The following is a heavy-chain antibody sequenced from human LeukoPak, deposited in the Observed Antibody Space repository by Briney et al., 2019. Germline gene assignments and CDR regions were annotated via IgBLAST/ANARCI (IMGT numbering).Heavy chain of an antibody. V-gene: IGHV1-69*13. Sequence: SVTVSCKASGGTFSSYAISWVRQAPGPGLEWMGGIIPIFGTANYAQKFQGRVTITADESTSTAYMELSSLRSEDTAVYYCASTPLDSYGYPFDYWGQGTLVTVSS. CDR3: ASTPLDSYGYPFDY. CDR2: IIPIFGTA. J-gene: IGHJ4*02. CDR1: GGTFSSYA. D-gene: IGHD5-18*01.